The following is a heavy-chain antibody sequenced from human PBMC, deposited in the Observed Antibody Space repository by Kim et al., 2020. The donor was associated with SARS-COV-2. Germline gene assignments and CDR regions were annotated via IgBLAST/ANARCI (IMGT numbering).Heavy chain of an antibody. V-gene: IGHV4-31*03. CDR3: ARETMIVVVERAFDI. J-gene: IGHJ3*02. CDR1: GGSISSGGYY. CDR2: IYYSGST. Sequence: SETLSLTCTVSGGSISSGGYYWSWIRQHPGKGLEWIGYIYYSGSTYYNPSLKSRVTISVDTSKNQFSLKLSSVTAADTAVYYCARETMIVVVERAFDIWGQGTMVTVSS. D-gene: IGHD3-22*01.